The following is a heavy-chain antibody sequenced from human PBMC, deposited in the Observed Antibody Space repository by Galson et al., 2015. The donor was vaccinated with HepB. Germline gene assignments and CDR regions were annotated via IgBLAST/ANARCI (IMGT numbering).Heavy chain of an antibody. V-gene: IGHV4-31*03. J-gene: IGHJ4*02. Sequence: TLSLTCTVSGGSISSGGYYWSWIRQHPGKGLEWIGYIYYSGSTYYNPSLKSRVTISVDTSKNQFSLKLSSVTAADTAVYYCARVGVDTAPYYFDYWGQGTLVTVSS. D-gene: IGHD5-18*01. CDR1: GGSISSGGYY. CDR2: IYYSGST. CDR3: ARVGVDTAPYYFDY.